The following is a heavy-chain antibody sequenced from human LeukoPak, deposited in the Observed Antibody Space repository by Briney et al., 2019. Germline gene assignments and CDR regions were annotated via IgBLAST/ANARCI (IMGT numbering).Heavy chain of an antibody. CDR2: ISGSGGST. CDR1: GFTFSSYA. Sequence: GGSLRLSCAASGFTFSSYAVSWVRQAPGKGLEWVSAISGSGGSTYYADSVKGRFTISRDNSKNTLYLQMNSLRAEDTAVYYCARTLVVVTAISGYYFDYWGQGTTVTVSS. CDR3: ARTLVVVTAISGYYFDY. V-gene: IGHV3-23*01. J-gene: IGHJ4*03. D-gene: IGHD2-21*02.